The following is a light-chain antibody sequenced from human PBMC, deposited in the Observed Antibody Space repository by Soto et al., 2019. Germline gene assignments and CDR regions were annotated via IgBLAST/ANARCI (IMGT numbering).Light chain of an antibody. J-gene: IGKJ1*01. CDR1: QDISNF. Sequence: DIQMTQSPSAVSASVGDRVTISCRASQDISNFLAWFQQKPGRVPERLIYAAYTLESGVPSRFSGGGSGTEFTLTISSLQPEDFATYYCLQHNSYPPSFGQGTKVDIK. CDR3: LQHNSYPPS. V-gene: IGKV1-17*03. CDR2: AAY.